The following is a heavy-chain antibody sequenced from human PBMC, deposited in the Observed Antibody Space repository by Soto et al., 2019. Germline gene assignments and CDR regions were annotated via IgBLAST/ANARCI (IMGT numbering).Heavy chain of an antibody. Sequence: QLQLQESGPGLVKPSETLSLTCTVSGGSISSSSYYWGWIRQPPGKGLEWIGSIYYSGSTYYNPSLKSRVTISVDTSKNQFSLKLSSVTAADTAVYYCASLSMVRGVTNQLDYWGQGTLVTVSS. CDR1: GGSISSSSYY. V-gene: IGHV4-39*01. J-gene: IGHJ4*02. D-gene: IGHD3-10*01. CDR2: IYYSGST. CDR3: ASLSMVRGVTNQLDY.